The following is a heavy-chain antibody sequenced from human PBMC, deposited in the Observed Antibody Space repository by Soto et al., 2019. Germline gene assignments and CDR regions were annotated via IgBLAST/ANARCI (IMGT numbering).Heavy chain of an antibody. CDR3: ARDEGWLQLQGHDY. Sequence: QVQLVQSGAEVKKPGASVKVSCKASGYTFTSYGISWVRQAPGQGLEWMGWISAYNGNTNYAQKLQGRVTXXTXTXXSTAYMELRSLRSDDTAVYYCARDEGWLQLQGHDYWGQGTLVTVSS. J-gene: IGHJ4*02. V-gene: IGHV1-18*01. CDR2: ISAYNGNT. CDR1: GYTFTSYG. D-gene: IGHD5-12*01.